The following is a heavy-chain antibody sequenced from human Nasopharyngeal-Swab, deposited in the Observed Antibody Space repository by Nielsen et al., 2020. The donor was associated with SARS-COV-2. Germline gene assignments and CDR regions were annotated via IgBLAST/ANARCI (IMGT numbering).Heavy chain of an antibody. J-gene: IGHJ6*02. CDR3: ARVLPFRITGTSGMDV. D-gene: IGHD1-7*01. Sequence: ASVKVSCKASGYTFTSYYLHWVRQAPGQGRGWMGIINPTDGSTSYAQKFEGRVTMTRVTSTSTVYMELNSLRSEDTAVYYCARVLPFRITGTSGMDVWGQGTTVTVSS. V-gene: IGHV1-46*01. CDR2: INPTDGST. CDR1: GYTFTSYY.